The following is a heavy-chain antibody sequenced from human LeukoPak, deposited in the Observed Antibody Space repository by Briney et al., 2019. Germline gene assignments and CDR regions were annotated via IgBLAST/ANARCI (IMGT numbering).Heavy chain of an antibody. CDR1: GFTFSNSW. D-gene: IGHD2-2*01. CDR3: AKDPGHCSSTSCFDP. J-gene: IGHJ5*02. CDR2: IKEDGSDK. Sequence: PGGSLRLSCLASGFTFSNSWMTWVRQAPGKGLEWVANIKEDGSDKQYGDSVKGRFTISRDNAEKSVFLQMDGLRAEDTAVYYCAKDPGHCSSTSCFDPWGQGTLVTVSS. V-gene: IGHV3-7*03.